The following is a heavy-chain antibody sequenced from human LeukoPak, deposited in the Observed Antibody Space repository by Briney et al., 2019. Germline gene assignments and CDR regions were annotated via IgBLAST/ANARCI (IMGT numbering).Heavy chain of an antibody. CDR1: GFTFSSYA. CDR3: AKPVGYCSSTSCYYFDY. Sequence: GGSLRLSCAASGFTFSSYAMHWVRQAPGKGLEWVAVISYDGSNKYYADSVKGRFTISRDNSKNTPYLQMNSLRAEDTAVYYCAKPVGYCSSTSCYYFDYWGQGTLVTVSS. V-gene: IGHV3-30*04. CDR2: ISYDGSNK. J-gene: IGHJ4*02. D-gene: IGHD2-2*01.